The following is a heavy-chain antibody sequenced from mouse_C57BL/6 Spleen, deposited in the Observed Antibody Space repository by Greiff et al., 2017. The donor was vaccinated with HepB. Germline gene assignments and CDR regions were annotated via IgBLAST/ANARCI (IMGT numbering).Heavy chain of an antibody. CDR2: IDPSDSYT. CDR3: ARKRIMVTTPFDD. D-gene: IGHD2-2*01. CDR1: GYTFTSYW. Sequence: QVQLQQPGAELVRPGTSVKLSCKASGYTFTSYWMHWVKQRPGQGLEWIGVIDPSDSYTNYNQKFKGKATLTVDTSSSTAYMQLSSLTSEDSAVYYCARKRIMVTTPFDDWGQGTTLTVSS. V-gene: IGHV1-59*01. J-gene: IGHJ2*01.